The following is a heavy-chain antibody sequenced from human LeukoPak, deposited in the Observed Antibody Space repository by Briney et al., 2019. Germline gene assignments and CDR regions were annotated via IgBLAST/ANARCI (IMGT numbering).Heavy chain of an antibody. CDR2: IKQDGSEK. CDR1: GFTFSSYW. CDR3: ARDTTVTDHVYYGMDV. D-gene: IGHD4-17*01. J-gene: IGHJ6*02. V-gene: IGHV3-7*01. Sequence: GGSLRLSRAASGFTFSSYWMSWVRQAPGKGLEWVANIKQDGSEKYYVDSVKGRFTISRDNAKNSLYLQMNSLRAEDTAVYYCARDTTVTDHVYYGMDVWGQGTTVTVSS.